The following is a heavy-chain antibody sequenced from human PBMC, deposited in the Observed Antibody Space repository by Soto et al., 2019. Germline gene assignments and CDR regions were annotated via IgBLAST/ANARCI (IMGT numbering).Heavy chain of an antibody. D-gene: IGHD6-13*01. CDR2: INPNSGGT. CDR1: GYTFTGYS. J-gene: IGHJ6*02. CDR3: ARDCSSSWLLYGRDV. V-gene: IGHV1-2*02. Sequence: QVQLVQSGAEVKKPGASVKVSCKASGYTFTGYSMHWVRQAPGQGHEWMGWINPNSGGTNYAQKFQGRVTMTRDTSISTAYMELSRLRSDVTAVYYCARDCSSSWLLYGRDVWAQGTTVTVSS.